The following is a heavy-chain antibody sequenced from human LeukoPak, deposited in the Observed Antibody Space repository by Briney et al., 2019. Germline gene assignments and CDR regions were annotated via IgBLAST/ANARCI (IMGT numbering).Heavy chain of an antibody. Sequence: ASVKVSCKASGYTFTSYDINWVRQATGQGLEWMGWMNPNSGNTGSAQKFQGRVTITRNTSISTAYMELSSLRSEDTAVYYCARVVGMATIYYWGQGTLVTVSS. D-gene: IGHD5-24*01. V-gene: IGHV1-8*03. CDR2: MNPNSGNT. CDR3: ARVVGMATIYY. J-gene: IGHJ4*02. CDR1: GYTFTSYD.